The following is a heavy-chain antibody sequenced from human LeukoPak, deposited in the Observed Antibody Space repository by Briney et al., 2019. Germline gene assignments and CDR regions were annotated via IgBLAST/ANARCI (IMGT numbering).Heavy chain of an antibody. D-gene: IGHD3-22*01. Sequence: PSQTLSLTCTVCGGSISRGGYYWRWIRQPPGEGLEWIGYIYHSGSTYYNPSLKSRVTISVDTSKNQFSLKLSSVTAADTAFYYCATPWDSSGYFDWGQGTLVTVSS. CDR3: ATPWDSSGYFD. CDR1: GGSISRGGYY. CDR2: IYHSGST. V-gene: IGHV4-30-2*01. J-gene: IGHJ4*02.